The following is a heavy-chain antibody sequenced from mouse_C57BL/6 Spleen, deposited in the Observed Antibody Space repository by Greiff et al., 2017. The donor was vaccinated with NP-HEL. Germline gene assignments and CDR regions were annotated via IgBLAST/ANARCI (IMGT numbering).Heavy chain of an antibody. Sequence: EVKLMESEGGLVQPGSSMKLSCTASGFTFSDYYMAWVRQVPEKGLEWVANINYDGSSTYYLDSLKSRFIISRDNAKNILYLQMSSLKSEDTATYYCARAPYSNYLDYWGQGTTLTVSS. CDR2: INYDGSST. CDR3: ARAPYSNYLDY. CDR1: GFTFSDYY. D-gene: IGHD2-5*01. J-gene: IGHJ2*01. V-gene: IGHV5-16*01.